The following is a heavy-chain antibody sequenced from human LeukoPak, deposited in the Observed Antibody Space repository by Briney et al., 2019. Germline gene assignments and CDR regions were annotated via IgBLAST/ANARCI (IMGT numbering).Heavy chain of an antibody. J-gene: IGHJ4*02. V-gene: IGHV3-7*01. CDR1: GFTFSTSW. CDR3: AWYSRSSEAY. D-gene: IGHD6-6*01. CDR2: IKQDGSEK. Sequence: GGSLRLSCAVSGFTFSTSWMSWVRLAPGRGLEWVDNIKQDGSEKNYVDSVKGRFTISRDYDKDLLYLQMTSLRVEDTAMYYCAWYSRSSEAYWGQGTLVTVSS.